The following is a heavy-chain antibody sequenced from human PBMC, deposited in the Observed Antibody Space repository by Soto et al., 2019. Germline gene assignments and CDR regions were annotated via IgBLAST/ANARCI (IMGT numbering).Heavy chain of an antibody. CDR1: GYSFTSYW. D-gene: IGHD3-10*01. CDR3: ARIAGSGSYRYYYGMDV. V-gene: IGHV5-51*01. J-gene: IGHJ6*02. Sequence: PGESLKISCKGSGYSFTSYWIGWVRQMPGKGLEWTGIIYPGDSDTRYSPSLQGQVTISADKSISTAYLQWSSLKASDTAMYYCARIAGSGSYRYYYGMDVWGQGTTVTVSS. CDR2: IYPGDSDT.